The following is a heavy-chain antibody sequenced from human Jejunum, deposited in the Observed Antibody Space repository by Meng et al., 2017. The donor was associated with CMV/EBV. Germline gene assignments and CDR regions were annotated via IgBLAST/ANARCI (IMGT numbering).Heavy chain of an antibody. CDR3: AKERSSWGFVDR. CDR2: VTYDGGNE. Sequence: CAPSGFTLSTYGIHWVRQAQGKGLEWVAFVTYDGGNEYYEDSVKGRFTISRDNSKNTLYLQMNSLRAEDTAVYYCAKERSSWGFVDRWGQGTLVTVSS. V-gene: IGHV3-30*02. D-gene: IGHD7-27*01. CDR1: GFTLSTYG. J-gene: IGHJ5*02.